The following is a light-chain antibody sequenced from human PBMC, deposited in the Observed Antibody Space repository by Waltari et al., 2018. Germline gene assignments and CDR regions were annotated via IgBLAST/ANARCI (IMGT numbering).Light chain of an antibody. V-gene: IGLV2-14*01. J-gene: IGLJ2*01. CDR1: SGDIGGYNY. CDR2: EVS. Sequence: QSALTQPASVSGSPGQSITISCTCTSGDIGGYNYVSWYQHHPGKVPKLIIFEVSDRPSGVSNRFSGSKSGNTASLTISGLQAEDEADYYCSSYSTSSTLVVFGGGTKLTVL. CDR3: SSYSTSSTLVV.